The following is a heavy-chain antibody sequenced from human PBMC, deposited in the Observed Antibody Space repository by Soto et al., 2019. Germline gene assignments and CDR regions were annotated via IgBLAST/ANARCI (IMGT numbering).Heavy chain of an antibody. CDR1: VGSFSGYC. J-gene: IGHJ4*02. CDR2: INHSGRT. CDR3: ARGRKYYDFWSGYSHPRYYFNY. D-gene: IGHD3-3*01. Sequence: SETLSLNCAVYVGSFSGYCWSWIRQPPGKGLEWIGEINHSGRTNYNPSLKSRVTISVDTSKSQFSLKLSSVTAADTAVYYCARGRKYYDFWSGYSHPRYYFNYWGQGTLVTVSS. V-gene: IGHV4-34*01.